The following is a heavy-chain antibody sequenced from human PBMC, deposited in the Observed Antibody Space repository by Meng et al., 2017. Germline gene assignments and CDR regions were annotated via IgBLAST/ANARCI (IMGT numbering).Heavy chain of an antibody. V-gene: IGHV1-2*06. CDR2: INPKSGDT. CDR3: ARDEDISAAGKLFGDY. CDR1: GYTFPYYW. Sequence: GQVGQSGAEGKKPGAAVKVSCKASGYTFPYYWLHWVRRAPGQGLEWMGRINPKSGDTHYAQRFQGRVTMTGDTSISTAYMELSGLRSDDTAMYYCARDEDISAAGKLFGDYWGQGTLVTVSS. J-gene: IGHJ4*02. D-gene: IGHD6-13*01.